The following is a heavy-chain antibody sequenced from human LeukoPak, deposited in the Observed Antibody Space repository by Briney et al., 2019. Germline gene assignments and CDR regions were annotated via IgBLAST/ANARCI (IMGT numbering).Heavy chain of an antibody. J-gene: IGHJ6*03. CDR2: ISTSSNI. Sequence: GGSLRLSCAASGFTFTDYTITWVRQAPGKGLEWVSSISTSSNIYYADSVKGRFTVSRDNAKSSVHLQMNSLRAEDTAVYYCARGGLYYNYMDVWGNGTTVTVSS. CDR3: ARGGLYYNYMDV. V-gene: IGHV3-69-1*02. CDR1: GFTFTDYT.